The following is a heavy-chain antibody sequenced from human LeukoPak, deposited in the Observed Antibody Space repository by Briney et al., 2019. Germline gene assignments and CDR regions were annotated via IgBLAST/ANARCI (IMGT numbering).Heavy chain of an antibody. CDR1: GFTFSSYS. CDR2: ISSGSTYI. V-gene: IGHV3-21*06. Sequence: PGGSLRLSCAASGFTFSSYSINWVRQAPGKGLEWVSSISSGSTYIFYADSVKGRFTISRDNAKNSLYLQMNSLRAEDTAVYYCARDIIAAAGPNYYSYMDVWGKGTTVTVSS. D-gene: IGHD6-13*01. CDR3: ARDIIAAAGPNYYSYMDV. J-gene: IGHJ6*03.